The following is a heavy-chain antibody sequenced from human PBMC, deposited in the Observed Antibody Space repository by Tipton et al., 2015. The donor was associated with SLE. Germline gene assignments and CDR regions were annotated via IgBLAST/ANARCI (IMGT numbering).Heavy chain of an antibody. V-gene: IGHV4-59*11. D-gene: IGHD4-17*01. Sequence: LRLSCTVSGASMNSHFWSWIRQPPGKGLEWIGYIHYSGTTNYNPSLKSRVTISVDTSKNQFSLKMIAVTAADTAVYYCARDGDDYGGYFYYGMDVWGQGTTVTVSS. CDR2: IHYSGTT. CDR3: ARDGDDYGGYFYYGMDV. CDR1: GASMNSHF. J-gene: IGHJ6*02.